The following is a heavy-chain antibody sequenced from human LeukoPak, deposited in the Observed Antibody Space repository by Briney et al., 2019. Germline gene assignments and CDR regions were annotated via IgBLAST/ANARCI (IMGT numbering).Heavy chain of an antibody. CDR1: GFTFSSYA. V-gene: IGHV3-21*01. CDR3: AREGSSGWYNSFDY. CDR2: ISSSSSYI. J-gene: IGHJ4*02. Sequence: PGGSLRLSCAASGFTFSSYAMSWVRQAPGKGLEWVSSISSSSSYIYYADSVKGRFTNSRDNAKNSLYLQMNSLRAEDTAVYYCAREGSSGWYNSFDYWGQGTLVTVSS. D-gene: IGHD6-19*01.